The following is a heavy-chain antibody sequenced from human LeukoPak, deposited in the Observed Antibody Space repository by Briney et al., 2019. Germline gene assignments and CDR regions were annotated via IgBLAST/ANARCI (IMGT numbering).Heavy chain of an antibody. CDR3: ALSSGYYYGFNY. CDR2: ISYSGST. CDR1: GGSISSSSYY. Sequence: SETLSLTCTVSGGSISSSSYYWGWIRQPPGKGLEWIGTISYSGSTFYNPSLKSRLTISVDTSKNQFPLKLSSVTAADMAVYYCALSSGYYYGFNYWGQGTLVTVSS. V-gene: IGHV4-39*01. J-gene: IGHJ4*02. D-gene: IGHD3-22*01.